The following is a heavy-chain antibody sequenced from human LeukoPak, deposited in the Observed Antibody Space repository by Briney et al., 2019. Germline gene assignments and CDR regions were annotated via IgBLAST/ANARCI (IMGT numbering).Heavy chain of an antibody. D-gene: IGHD6-13*01. CDR2: INHSGST. CDR1: GGSFSGYY. V-gene: IGHV4-34*01. CDR3: ARGGSPYSSSWLPEYYFDY. Sequence: SETLSLTCAVYGGSFSGYYWSWIRQPPGKGLEWIGEINHSGSTNYNPSLKSRVTISVDTSKNQFSLKLSSVTAADTAVYYCARGGSPYSSSWLPEYYFDYWGQGTLVTVSS. J-gene: IGHJ4*02.